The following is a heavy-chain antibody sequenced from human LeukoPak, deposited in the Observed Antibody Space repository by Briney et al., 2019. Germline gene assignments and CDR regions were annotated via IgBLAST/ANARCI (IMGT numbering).Heavy chain of an antibody. D-gene: IGHD2-15*01. J-gene: IGHJ4*02. CDR3: ARRGVAAIIDY. Sequence: SETLSLTCTVSGGSISSSSYYWGWIRQPPGKGLEWIGSIYYSGSTYYNQSLKSRITISVDTSKNQFSLKLNSVTAADTAVYYCARRGVAAIIDYWGQGTLVTVSS. V-gene: IGHV4-39*01. CDR1: GGSISSSSYY. CDR2: IYYSGST.